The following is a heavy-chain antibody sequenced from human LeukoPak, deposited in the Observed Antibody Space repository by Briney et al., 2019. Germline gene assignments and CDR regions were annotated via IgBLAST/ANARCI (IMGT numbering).Heavy chain of an antibody. D-gene: IGHD2-2*01. CDR3: PRANALYCSSTSCLFDY. J-gene: IGHJ4*02. Sequence: ASVKVSCKASGYTFTGYYMHWVRQAPGQGLEWMAWINPNSGRTYHVQNFHDRININRDTSIRTAYMELGRLTSDAPAIYYCPRANALYCSSTSCLFDYWGQGTLVTVSS. CDR1: GYTFTGYY. CDR2: INPNSGRT. V-gene: IGHV1-2*02.